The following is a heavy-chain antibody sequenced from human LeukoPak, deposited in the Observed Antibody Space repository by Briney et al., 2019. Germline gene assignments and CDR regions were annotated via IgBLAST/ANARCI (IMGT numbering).Heavy chain of an antibody. CDR2: VSGNSDVT. D-gene: IGHD4-17*01. V-gene: IGHV3-48*02. Sequence: GGSLRLSCSASGFKFSDYLMNWVRQAPGRGLEWISFVSGNSDVTLHADSLKGRFTTFRDNAKNTLYLQMNNLRDEDTGVYYCAREIPYGDANFWGQGTLVTVSS. CDR1: GFKFSDYL. CDR3: AREIPYGDANF. J-gene: IGHJ4*02.